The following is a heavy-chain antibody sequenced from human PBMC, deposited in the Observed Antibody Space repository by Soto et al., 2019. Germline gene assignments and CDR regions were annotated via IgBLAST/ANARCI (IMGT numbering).Heavy chain of an antibody. CDR2: ISYDGSSK. CDR1: GFTFSNYG. CDR3: AKDDGSTWSMFYSYYGVDV. J-gene: IGHJ6*02. Sequence: VQLVESGGGVVQPGGSLRLSCTASGFTFSNYGIHWVRQAPGKGLEWVAVISYDGSSKDYADSVKGRFTISRDNSKNTLYLQMNSLRIEDTAVYYCAKDDGSTWSMFYSYYGVDVWGQGTTVTVSS. D-gene: IGHD6-13*01. V-gene: IGHV3-30*18.